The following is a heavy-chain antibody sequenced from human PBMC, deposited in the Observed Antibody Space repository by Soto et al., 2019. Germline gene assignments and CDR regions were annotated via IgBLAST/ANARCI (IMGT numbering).Heavy chain of an antibody. CDR2: ISPSSGHI. J-gene: IGHJ6*02. D-gene: IGHD2-15*01. CDR1: GFTFSSCT. V-gene: IGHV3-21*06. CDR3: SGCSGGACHKNYGMDV. Sequence: EVHLVESGGGLVKPGGSLRLSCAVSGFTFSSCTMNWVRQAPGKGLEWVSSISPSSGHIYYADSGKGRFTSSRDNAKNSLFPQMNSLRGEDTAVYYCSGCSGGACHKNYGMDVWGQGTTVTVSS.